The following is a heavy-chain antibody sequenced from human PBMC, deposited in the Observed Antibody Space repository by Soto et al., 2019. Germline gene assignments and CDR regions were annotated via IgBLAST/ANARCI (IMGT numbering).Heavy chain of an antibody. J-gene: IGHJ3*01. CDR1: GGSISSYY. CDR3: ASLNFDILTGYYAFDL. Sequence: PSETLSLTCTVSGGSISSYYWSWIRQPPGKGLEYIGYISYSGSTNYNPSLKSRVTTSLDTSKNQFSLKLSSVTAADTAIYYCASLNFDILTGYYAFDLWGQGTMVTVSS. CDR2: ISYSGST. V-gene: IGHV4-59*08. D-gene: IGHD3-9*01.